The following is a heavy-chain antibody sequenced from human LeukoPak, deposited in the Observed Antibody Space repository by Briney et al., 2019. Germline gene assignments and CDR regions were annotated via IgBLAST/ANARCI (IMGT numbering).Heavy chain of an antibody. Sequence: PGGSLRLSCAASGFTFSSYSMNWVRQAPGKGLEWVSYISSSSSTIYYADSEKGRFTISRDNAKNSLYLQMNSLRDEDTAVYYCARDLSRSGFGLFDYWGQGTLVTVSS. CDR2: ISSSSSTI. CDR3: ARDLSRSGFGLFDY. D-gene: IGHD5-12*01. V-gene: IGHV3-48*02. CDR1: GFTFSSYS. J-gene: IGHJ4*02.